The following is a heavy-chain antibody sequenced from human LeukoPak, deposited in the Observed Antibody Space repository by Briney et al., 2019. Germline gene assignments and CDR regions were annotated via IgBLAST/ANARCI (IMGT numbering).Heavy chain of an antibody. CDR2: ISGSGVKT. V-gene: IGHV3-23*01. CDR1: GFTFSSYD. CDR3: AKDDYGDLIDY. D-gene: IGHD4-17*01. J-gene: IGHJ4*02. Sequence: PGGSLRLSCAASGFTFSSYDMSRVRQAPGKGLEWVSGISGSGVKTNYVDSVKGRFTISRDNSKKTLYLQMNSLIAEDTAVYYCAKDDYGDLIDYWGQGTLVTVSS.